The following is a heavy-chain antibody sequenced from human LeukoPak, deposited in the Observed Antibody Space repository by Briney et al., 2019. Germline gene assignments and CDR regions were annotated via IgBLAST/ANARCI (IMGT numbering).Heavy chain of an antibody. J-gene: IGHJ4*02. D-gene: IGHD6-6*01. CDR2: ISGDGSMT. V-gene: IGHV3-74*01. CDR1: GFSLRSYW. Sequence: GGSLRLSCAVSGFSLRSYWMHWLRQAQGKGLVWVSRISGDGSMTNYADSVKGRFTISRDNAKNTVYLQMNSLRAEDTAVYYCARYSSSSGGASHYFDYWGQGTLVTVSS. CDR3: ARYSSSSGGASHYFDY.